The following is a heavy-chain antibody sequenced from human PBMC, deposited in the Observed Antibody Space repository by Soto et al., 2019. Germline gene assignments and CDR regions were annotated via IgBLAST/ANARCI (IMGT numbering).Heavy chain of an antibody. CDR2: MSHSGGT. CDR1: GGSVNSGNYY. Sequence: QVQLQQWGAGLLKPSETLSLTCAAFGGSVNSGNYYWSWIRQPPGTGLEWIGEMSHSGGTHFNPSLKRRVTISVDTSKNQFSLKMSSVTAADTALYYCARVERGTATTVVDAFDIWGPGTMVTVSS. J-gene: IGHJ3*02. D-gene: IGHD1-1*01. V-gene: IGHV4-34*01. CDR3: ARVERGTATTVVDAFDI.